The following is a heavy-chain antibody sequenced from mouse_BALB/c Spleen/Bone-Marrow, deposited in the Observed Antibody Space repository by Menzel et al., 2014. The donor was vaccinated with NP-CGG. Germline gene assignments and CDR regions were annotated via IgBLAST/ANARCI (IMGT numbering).Heavy chain of an antibody. D-gene: IGHD3-2*01. Sequence: EVQRVESGPELVKPGASVKMSCEASGYTFTSYVMHWVKQKPGQGLEWIGYINPYNDGTKYNEKFKGKATLTSDKSSSPAYMELSTLTSEASAVFYCARPRQLGLPYSLDYWGQGTPLTVSS. J-gene: IGHJ2*01. CDR3: ARPRQLGLPYSLDY. CDR2: INPYNDGT. CDR1: GYTFTSYV. V-gene: IGHV1-14*01.